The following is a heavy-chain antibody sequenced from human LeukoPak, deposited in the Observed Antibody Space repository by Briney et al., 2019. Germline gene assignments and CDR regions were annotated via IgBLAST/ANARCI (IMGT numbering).Heavy chain of an antibody. J-gene: IGHJ4*02. D-gene: IGHD2-21*02. V-gene: IGHV4-59*01. Sequence: SETLSLTCTVSGGSISSYYWSWIRQPPGKGLEWIGYIYYSGSTNYNPSLKSRVTISVDTSKNQFSLKLSSVTAADTAVYYCASSTLLAYCGGDCHYFDYWGQGTLVTVSS. CDR1: GGSISSYY. CDR2: IYYSGST. CDR3: ASSTLLAYCGGDCHYFDY.